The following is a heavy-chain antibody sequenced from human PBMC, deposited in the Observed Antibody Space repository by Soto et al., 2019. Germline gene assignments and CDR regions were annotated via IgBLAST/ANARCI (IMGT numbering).Heavy chain of an antibody. Sequence: QVQLQESGPGLVKPSGTLSLTCAVSGDSISRSYWWSWVRQFPGKGVEWIGEIYHSGSTIYNPSLQSRVTLSVDKSKNEFSLKMSSVTAADTAVYYCTSKFGQLLADAFDIWGQGTMVTVSS. J-gene: IGHJ3*02. CDR2: IYHSGST. D-gene: IGHD3-10*01. CDR3: TSKFGQLLADAFDI. CDR1: GDSISRSYW. V-gene: IGHV4-4*02.